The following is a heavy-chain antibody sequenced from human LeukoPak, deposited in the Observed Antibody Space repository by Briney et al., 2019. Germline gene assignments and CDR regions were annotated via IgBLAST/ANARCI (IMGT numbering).Heavy chain of an antibody. D-gene: IGHD3-10*01. Sequence: GRSLRPSCAASGFTFSSYGMHWVRQAPGKGLEWVAVVSYDGSNKYYADSVKGRFSISRDNSKNTLDLQMNSLRAEDTAVYYCAKAYGSGSYYKVDYWGQGILVTVSS. CDR1: GFTFSSYG. V-gene: IGHV3-30*18. CDR3: AKAYGSGSYYKVDY. J-gene: IGHJ4*02. CDR2: VSYDGSNK.